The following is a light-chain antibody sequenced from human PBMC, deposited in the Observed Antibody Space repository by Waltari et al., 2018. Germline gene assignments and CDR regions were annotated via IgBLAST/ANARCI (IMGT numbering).Light chain of an antibody. V-gene: IGLV2-14*01. CDR2: EVS. J-gene: IGLJ3*02. Sequence: QSALTQPASVSGSPGQSITISCTGTASDVAFYNYVSWYQQHPGKAPKVIISEVSERPSGVSSPFSGSKSGNTAYLTISGLQAEDEADYYCNSYTGSSSWVFGGGTKLTV. CDR1: ASDVAFYNY. CDR3: NSYTGSSSWV.